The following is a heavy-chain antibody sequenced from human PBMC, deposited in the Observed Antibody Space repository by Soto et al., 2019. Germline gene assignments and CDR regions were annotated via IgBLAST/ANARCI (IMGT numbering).Heavy chain of an antibody. J-gene: IGHJ6*02. CDR1: GFTFSSYG. CDR2: IWYDGSNK. D-gene: IGHD4-17*01. V-gene: IGHV3-33*01. Sequence: QVQLVESGGGVVQPGRSLRLSCAASGFTFSSYGMHWVRQAQGKGLEWVAVIWYDGSNKYYADSVKGRFTISRDNSKNTLYLQRNSLRDEDTAVYYCARGDYGDYVYYYYYGMDVWGQGTTVTVSS. CDR3: ARGDYGDYVYYYYYGMDV.